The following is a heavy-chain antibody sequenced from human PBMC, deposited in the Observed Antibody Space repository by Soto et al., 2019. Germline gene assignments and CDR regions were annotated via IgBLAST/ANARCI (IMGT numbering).Heavy chain of an antibody. D-gene: IGHD5-12*01. CDR2: ISGSGGNT. Sequence: EAQLLESGGGLVQPGGSLRVSCAASGFSFDTYAMSWVRQAPGKGLEWVSTISGSGGNTYYADSVKGRFTISRDNSKNILYLQMTSLSAEDTALYYCAKLGMTTINRDYWGQGTRVTVSS. CDR3: AKLGMTTINRDY. J-gene: IGHJ4*02. V-gene: IGHV3-23*01. CDR1: GFSFDTYA.